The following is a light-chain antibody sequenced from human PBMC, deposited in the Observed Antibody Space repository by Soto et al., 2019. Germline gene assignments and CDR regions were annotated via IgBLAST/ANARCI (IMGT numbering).Light chain of an antibody. Sequence: EIVLTQSPATLSLSPGERATLSCRASQSVSKYLAWYQQKPGQAPRLLIYDASNRATGIPARFSGSGSGTDFTLTISSLESEDFAVYYCQQRSNWPPWTFGQGTKVEV. CDR1: QSVSKY. CDR3: QQRSNWPPWT. J-gene: IGKJ1*01. CDR2: DAS. V-gene: IGKV3-11*01.